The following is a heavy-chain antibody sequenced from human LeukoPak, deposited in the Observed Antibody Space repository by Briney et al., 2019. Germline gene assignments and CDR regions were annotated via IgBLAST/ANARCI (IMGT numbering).Heavy chain of an antibody. CDR3: ARYTSAWYAKDY. Sequence: GGSLRLSCAASGFTFSSYAMSWVRQALGKGLEWVSFISGSGVTTYYADSVKGRFTISRDNSKNTLYLQMNSLRAEDTAVYYCARYTSAWYAKDYWGQGTLVTVSS. CDR1: GFTFSSYA. J-gene: IGHJ4*02. D-gene: IGHD6-19*01. CDR2: ISGSGVTT. V-gene: IGHV3-23*01.